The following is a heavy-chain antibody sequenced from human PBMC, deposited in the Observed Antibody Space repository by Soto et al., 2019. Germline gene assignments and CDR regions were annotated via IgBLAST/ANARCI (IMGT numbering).Heavy chain of an antibody. J-gene: IGHJ6*02. V-gene: IGHV1-69*13. CDR3: ARDLKRYYDSSGYGYYYYGMDV. CDR2: IIPIFGTA. CDR1: GGTFSSYA. D-gene: IGHD3-22*01. Sequence: ASVKVSCKASGGTFSSYAISWVRQAPGQGLEWMGGIIPIFGTANYAQKFQGRVTITADESTTTAYMELSSLRSEDTAVYYCARDLKRYYDSSGYGYYYYGMDVWGQGTTVTVSS.